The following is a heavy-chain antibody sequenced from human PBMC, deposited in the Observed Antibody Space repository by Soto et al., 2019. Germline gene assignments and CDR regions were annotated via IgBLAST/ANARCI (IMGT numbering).Heavy chain of an antibody. J-gene: IGHJ6*02. V-gene: IGHV1-69*13. CDR3: ARDLKRYYDSSGYGYYYYGMDV. CDR2: IIPIFGTA. CDR1: GGTFSSYA. D-gene: IGHD3-22*01. Sequence: ASVKVSCKASGGTFSSYAISWVRQAPGQGLEWMGGIIPIFGTANYAQKFQGRVTITADESTTTAYMELSSLRSEDTAVYYCARDLKRYYDSSGYGYYYYGMDVWGQGTTVTVSS.